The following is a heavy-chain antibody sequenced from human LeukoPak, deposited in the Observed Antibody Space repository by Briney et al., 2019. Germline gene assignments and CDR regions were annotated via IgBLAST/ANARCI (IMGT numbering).Heavy chain of an antibody. CDR2: IYPGDSDT. Sequence: GESLKISCKGSGYSFTSYWIGWVRQMPGKGLEWMGIIYPGDSDTRYSPSFQGQVTISADRSIGTAYLQWSSLKASDTAMYYCARPYYDSSGYYAFDYWGQGTLVTVSS. V-gene: IGHV5-51*01. CDR3: ARPYYDSSGYYAFDY. CDR1: GYSFTSYW. D-gene: IGHD3-22*01. J-gene: IGHJ4*02.